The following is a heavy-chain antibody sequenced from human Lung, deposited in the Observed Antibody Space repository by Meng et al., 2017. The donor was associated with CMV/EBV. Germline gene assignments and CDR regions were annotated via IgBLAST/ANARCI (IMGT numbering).Heavy chain of an antibody. CDR3: AKGGEWLALDY. J-gene: IGHJ4*02. V-gene: IGHV3-23*03. CDR1: GFTFSDYA. D-gene: IGHD3-3*01. Sequence: GESLKISCVASGFTFSDYAMTWVRRAPGKGLEWVSTIYSGDISTFYADSVKGRFTISRDSSKNTLYLQMNSLRAEDTALYYCAKGGEWLALDYWGQGTLVTVSS. CDR2: IYSGDIST.